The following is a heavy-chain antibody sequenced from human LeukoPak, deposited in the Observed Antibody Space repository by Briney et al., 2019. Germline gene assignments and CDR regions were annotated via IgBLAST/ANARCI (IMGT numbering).Heavy chain of an antibody. V-gene: IGHV4-59*12. CDR2: IYYTGST. D-gene: IGHD3-10*02. CDR1: GGSISSYY. Sequence: SETLSLTCTISGGSISSYYWSWIRQPPGKGLEWIGYIYYTGSTNHNPSLKSRVTISVDTSKNQFSLKLSSVTAADTAVYYCARDVRYFDYWGQGTLVTVSS. J-gene: IGHJ4*02. CDR3: ARDVRYFDY.